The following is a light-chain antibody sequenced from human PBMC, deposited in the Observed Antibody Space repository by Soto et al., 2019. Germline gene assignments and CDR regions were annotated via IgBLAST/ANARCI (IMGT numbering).Light chain of an antibody. CDR1: QSINHY. V-gene: IGKV1-39*01. Sequence: DIQITQSPSSPSASVGDRVTITCRASQSINHYLNWYQQKPGKAPKLLIYAASSLQSGVPSRFSGSGVGTDFTLTISSLQPEDFAAYYCQQSYSTPWAFGQGTKVDI. CDR2: AAS. J-gene: IGKJ1*01. CDR3: QQSYSTPWA.